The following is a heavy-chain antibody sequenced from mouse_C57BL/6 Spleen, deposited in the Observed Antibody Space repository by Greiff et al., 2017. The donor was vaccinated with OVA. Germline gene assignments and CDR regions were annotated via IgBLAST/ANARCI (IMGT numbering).Heavy chain of an antibody. CDR1: GFTFSSYA. D-gene: IGHD1-1*01. CDR2: ISDGGSYT. CDR3: ARHYYGSSYYFDY. V-gene: IGHV5-4*03. Sequence: EVKLMESGGGLVKPGGSLKLSCAASGFTFSSYAMSWVRQTPEKRLEWVATISDGGSYTYYPDNVKGRFTISRDNAKNNLYLQMSHLKSEDTAMYYCARHYYGSSYYFDYWGQGTTLTVSS. J-gene: IGHJ2*01.